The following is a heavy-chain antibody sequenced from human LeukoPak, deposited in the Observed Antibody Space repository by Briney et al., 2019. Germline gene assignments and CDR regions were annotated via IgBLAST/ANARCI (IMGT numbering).Heavy chain of an antibody. CDR1: GYSINSDYF. V-gene: IGHV4-38-2*01. Sequence: SETLSLTCAVSGYSINSDYFWGWIRQPPGKGLEWIGSIYHSGSTYYNPSLKSRVTISVFTSKNQFSLRLSSVTAADTAVYYCARILTISYYFDYWGQGALVTVSS. CDR3: ARILTISYYFDY. J-gene: IGHJ4*02. D-gene: IGHD3-10*01. CDR2: IYHSGST.